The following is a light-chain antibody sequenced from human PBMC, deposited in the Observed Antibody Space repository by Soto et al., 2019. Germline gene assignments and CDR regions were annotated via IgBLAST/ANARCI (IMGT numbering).Light chain of an antibody. CDR1: RSDVGGYNY. J-gene: IGLJ3*02. CDR3: CSYAGSYSWV. CDR2: DVS. V-gene: IGLV2-11*01. Sequence: QSALTQPRSVSGSPGQSVPISCTGTRSDVGGYNYVSWYQQHPGKAPKLMIYDVSKRPSGVPDRFSGSKSGNTASLTISGLQAEDEADYYCCSYAGSYSWVCGGGTKRTVL.